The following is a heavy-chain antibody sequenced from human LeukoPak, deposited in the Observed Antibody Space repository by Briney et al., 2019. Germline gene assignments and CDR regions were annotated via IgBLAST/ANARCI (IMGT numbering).Heavy chain of an antibody. CDR1: GGSFSDYY. D-gene: IGHD4-11*01. V-gene: IGHV4-34*01. Sequence: SETLSLTCAVYGGSFSDYYWSWIRQPPGKGLEWIGEINHSGSTNYNPSLKSRVTISVDTSKNQFSLKLSSVTAADTAVYYCARGGYSNYPVPPRFDPWGQGTLVTVSS. J-gene: IGHJ5*02. CDR2: INHSGST. CDR3: ARGGYSNYPVPPRFDP.